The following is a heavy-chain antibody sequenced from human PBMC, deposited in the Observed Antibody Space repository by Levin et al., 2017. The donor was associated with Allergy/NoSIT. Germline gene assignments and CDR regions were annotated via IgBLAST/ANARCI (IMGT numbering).Heavy chain of an antibody. CDR2: ISYDGSNK. D-gene: IGHD3-16*01. V-gene: IGHV3-30-3*01. Sequence: GESLKISCAASGFTFSSYAMHWVRQAPGKGLEWVAVISYDGSNKYYADSVKGRFTISRDNSKNTLYLQMNSLRAEDTAVYYCARNGFYAGDGDPPDYYFDYWGQGTLVTVSS. CDR3: ARNGFYAGDGDPPDYYFDY. CDR1: GFTFSSYA. J-gene: IGHJ4*02.